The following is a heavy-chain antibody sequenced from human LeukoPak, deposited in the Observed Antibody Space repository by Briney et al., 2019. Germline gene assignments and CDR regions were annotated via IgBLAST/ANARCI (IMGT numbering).Heavy chain of an antibody. CDR1: GFTFSSYS. CDR3: ARDYVAAAGTNDY. CDR2: ISSSSYI. D-gene: IGHD6-13*01. Sequence: GGSLRLSCAASGFTFSSYSMNWVRQAPGKGLEWVSSISSSSYIYYADSVTGRFTISRDNAKNSLYLQMNSLRAEDTAVYYCARDYVAAAGTNDYWGQGTLVTVSS. V-gene: IGHV3-21*01. J-gene: IGHJ4*02.